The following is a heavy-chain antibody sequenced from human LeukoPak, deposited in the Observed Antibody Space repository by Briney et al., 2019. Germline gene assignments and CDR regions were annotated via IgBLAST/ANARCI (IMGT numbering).Heavy chain of an antibody. CDR3: ARDPAAGTLDY. V-gene: IGHV3-33*01. J-gene: IGHJ4*02. D-gene: IGHD6-13*01. Sequence: GRSLRLSCAASGFTFSSYGMHWVRQAPGKGLEWVAVIWYDGSNKYYADSVKGRFTISRDNFKNTLYLQMNSLRAEDTAVYYCARDPAAGTLDYWGQGTLVTVSS. CDR2: IWYDGSNK. CDR1: GFTFSSYG.